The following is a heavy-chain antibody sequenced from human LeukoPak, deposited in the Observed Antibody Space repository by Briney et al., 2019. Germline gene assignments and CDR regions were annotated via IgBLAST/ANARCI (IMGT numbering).Heavy chain of an antibody. Sequence: PSETLSLTCAVYGGSFSGYYWSWIRQPPGKGLEWIGEINHSGSTNYNPSLKSRVTISVDTSENQFPLKLSSVTAADTAVYYCARGRLFYYDILYHYYFDYWGQGTLVTVSS. V-gene: IGHV4-34*01. CDR1: GGSFSGYY. CDR3: ARGRLFYYDILYHYYFDY. J-gene: IGHJ4*02. D-gene: IGHD3-22*01. CDR2: INHSGST.